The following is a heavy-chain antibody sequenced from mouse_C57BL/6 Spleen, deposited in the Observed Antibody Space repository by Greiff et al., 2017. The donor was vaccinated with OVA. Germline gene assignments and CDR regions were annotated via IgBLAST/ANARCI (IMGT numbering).Heavy chain of an antibody. Sequence: EVKLMESGEGLVKPGGSLSLSCAASGFTFTDYYMSWVRQPPGKALEWLGFIRNKANGYTTEYSASVKGRFTISRDNSQSILYLQMNALRAEDSATYYCARYIRGYFDYWGQGTTLTVSS. CDR1: GFTFTDYY. CDR2: IRNKANGYTT. CDR3: ARYIRGYFDY. J-gene: IGHJ2*01. V-gene: IGHV7-3*01.